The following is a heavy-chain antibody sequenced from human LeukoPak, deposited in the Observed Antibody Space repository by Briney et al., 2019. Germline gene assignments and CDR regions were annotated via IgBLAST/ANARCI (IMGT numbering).Heavy chain of an antibody. Sequence: SQTLSLTCTVSGGSISSGSYYWSWIRQPAGKGLELIGRIYTSGSTNYNPSLKSRVTISVDTSKNQFSLKLSSVTAADTAVYYCARAEVTEDAFDIWGQGTMVTVSS. CDR1: GGSISSGSYY. J-gene: IGHJ3*02. D-gene: IGHD2-21*02. CDR3: ARAEVTEDAFDI. CDR2: IYTSGST. V-gene: IGHV4-61*02.